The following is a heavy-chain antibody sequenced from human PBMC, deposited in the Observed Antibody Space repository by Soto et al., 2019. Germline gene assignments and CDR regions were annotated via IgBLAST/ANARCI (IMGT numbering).Heavy chain of an antibody. D-gene: IGHD3-22*01. V-gene: IGHV1-69*13. Sequence: SVKVSCKASGGTFSSYAISWVRQAPGQGLEWMGGIIPIFGTANYAQKFQGRVTITADESMSTAYMELSSLRSEDTAVYYCARSYYDSSGPWSYWGQGTLVTVSS. CDR2: IIPIFGTA. CDR3: ARSYYDSSGPWSY. J-gene: IGHJ4*02. CDR1: GGTFSSYA.